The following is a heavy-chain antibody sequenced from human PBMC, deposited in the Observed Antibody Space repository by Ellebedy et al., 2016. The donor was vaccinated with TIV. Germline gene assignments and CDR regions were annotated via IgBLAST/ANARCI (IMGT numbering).Heavy chain of an antibody. CDR3: ARGSGRYYFDY. D-gene: IGHD2-15*01. CDR2: IYDSGST. CDR1: GGSISGGGYY. V-gene: IGHV4-31*01. Sequence: MPSETLSLTCTVSGGSISGGGYYRSWIRQHQGKGLEWIGYIYDSGSTYYNPSLKSLVTISVDTSKNQFSLKLSSVIAADTAVYYCARGSGRYYFDYWGQGTLVTVSS. J-gene: IGHJ4*02.